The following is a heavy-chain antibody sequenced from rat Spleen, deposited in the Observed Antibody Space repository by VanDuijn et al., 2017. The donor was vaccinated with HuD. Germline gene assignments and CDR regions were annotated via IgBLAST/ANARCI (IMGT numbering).Heavy chain of an antibody. V-gene: IGHV5-29*01. CDR2: LSYDGITT. D-gene: IGHD1-12*02. Sequence: EVQLVESGGGLVQPGRSLKLSCAVSGFTFSNYGMAWVRQAPTKGLEWVATLSYDGITTYYRDSVKGRFTISRDNAKSTLYLQMDSLRSEDTATYYCARIKYYDGTYYWGQGTLVTVSS. J-gene: IGHJ3*01. CDR3: ARIKYYDGTYY. CDR1: GFTFSNYG.